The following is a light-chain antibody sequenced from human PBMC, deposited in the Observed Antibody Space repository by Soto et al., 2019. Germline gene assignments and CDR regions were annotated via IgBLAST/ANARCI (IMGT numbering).Light chain of an antibody. J-gene: IGLJ1*01. CDR1: SSDVGGYNY. Sequence: QSALTQPASVSGSPGQSITISCTGTSSDVGGYNYVSWYQQHPGKAPKLVIYDVSDRPSGVSNRFSGSKSGNTASLTISGLQAEDEADYYCSSYTSRNTRVFGTGTKVTVL. V-gene: IGLV2-14*01. CDR2: DVS. CDR3: SSYTSRNTRV.